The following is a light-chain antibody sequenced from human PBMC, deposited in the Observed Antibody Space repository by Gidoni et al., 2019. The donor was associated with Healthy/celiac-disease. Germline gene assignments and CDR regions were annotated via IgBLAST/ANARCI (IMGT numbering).Light chain of an antibody. CDR1: QSVSSSY. Sequence: EIVLTQSPGTLSLSPGERATLSCRASQSVSSSYLAWYQQKPGQAPRLLIYGASSRATGIPDRFRGSGSAPDFTLTISRLVPEDFAVYYCQQYGSSPPITFGQGTRLEIK. CDR2: GAS. CDR3: QQYGSSPPIT. J-gene: IGKJ5*01. V-gene: IGKV3-20*01.